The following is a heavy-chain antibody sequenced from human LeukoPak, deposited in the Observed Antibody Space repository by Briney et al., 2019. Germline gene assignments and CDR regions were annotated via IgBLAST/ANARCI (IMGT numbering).Heavy chain of an antibody. V-gene: IGHV1-18*01. Sequence: GASVTVSCKASGYTFTSYGISWVRQAPGQGLEWMGWISAYNGNTNYAQKLQGRVTMTTDTSTSTAYMELRSLRSDDTAVYYCARASPGGIQLWLEQTRPYNNWSDPWGQGTLVTVSS. CDR1: GYTFTSYG. CDR2: ISAYNGNT. D-gene: IGHD5-18*01. J-gene: IGHJ5*02. CDR3: ARASPGGIQLWLEQTRPYNNWSDP.